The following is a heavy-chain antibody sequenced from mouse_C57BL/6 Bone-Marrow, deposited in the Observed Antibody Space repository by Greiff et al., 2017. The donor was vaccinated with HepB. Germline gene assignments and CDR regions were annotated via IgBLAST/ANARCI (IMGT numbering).Heavy chain of an antibody. Sequence: VQLKESGPGLVKPSQSLSLTCSVTGYSITSGYYWNWIRQFPGNKLEWMGYISYDGSNNYNPSLKNRISITRDTSKNQFFLKLNSVTTEDTATYYCARAYYYVSSYGFAYWGQGTLVTVSA. V-gene: IGHV3-6*01. CDR1: GYSITSGYY. D-gene: IGHD1-1*01. J-gene: IGHJ3*01. CDR3: ARAYYYVSSYGFAY. CDR2: ISYDGSN.